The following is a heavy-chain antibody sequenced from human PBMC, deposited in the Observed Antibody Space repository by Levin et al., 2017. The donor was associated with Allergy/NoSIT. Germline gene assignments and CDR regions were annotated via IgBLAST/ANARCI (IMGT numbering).Heavy chain of an antibody. CDR1: GFTFSSYA. V-gene: IGHV3-23*01. CDR3: AKDGIRYFDWLGYYYYYMDV. CDR2: ISGSGGST. Sequence: GGSLRLSCAASGFTFSSYAMSWVRQAPGKGLEWVSAISGSGGSTYYADSVKGRFTISRDNSENTLYLQLNSLRAEDTAVYYCAKDGIRYFDWLGYYYYYMDVWGKGTTVTVSS. J-gene: IGHJ6*03. D-gene: IGHD3-9*01.